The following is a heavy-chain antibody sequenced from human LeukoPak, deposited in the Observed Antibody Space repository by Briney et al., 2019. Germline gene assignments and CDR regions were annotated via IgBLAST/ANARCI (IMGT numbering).Heavy chain of an antibody. CDR3: ARDLYCGGDCYSWFDY. D-gene: IGHD2-21*02. V-gene: IGHV1-69*05. J-gene: IGHJ4*02. Sequence: VASVKVSCKASGGTFSSYAISWVRQAPGQGLEWMGRIIPIFGTANYAQKIQGRVTITTDESTSTAYMELSSLRSEDTAVYYCARDLYCGGDCYSWFDYWGQGTLVTVSS. CDR2: IIPIFGTA. CDR1: GGTFSSYA.